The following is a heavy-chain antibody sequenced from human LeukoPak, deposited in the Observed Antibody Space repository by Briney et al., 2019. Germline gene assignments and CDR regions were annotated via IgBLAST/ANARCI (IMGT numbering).Heavy chain of an antibody. CDR1: GFTFSSYW. D-gene: IGHD1-1*01. J-gene: IGHJ4*02. Sequence: PGGSLRLSCAASGFTFSSYWMHWVRHAPGKGLVWVSRINNDGSTTNYADSVKGRFTISRDNAKNTLYLQVNSLRAEDTAVYYCARETAGHDYWGQGTLVTVSS. CDR3: ARETAGHDY. V-gene: IGHV3-74*01. CDR2: INNDGSTT.